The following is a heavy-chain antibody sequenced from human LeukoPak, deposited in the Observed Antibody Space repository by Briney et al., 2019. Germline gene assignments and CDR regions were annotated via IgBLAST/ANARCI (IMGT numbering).Heavy chain of an antibody. CDR2: IYYSGST. CDR3: ARQLGDLVVPAAIGY. J-gene: IGHJ4*02. V-gene: IGHV4-59*08. D-gene: IGHD2-2*01. Sequence: SETLSLTCTVSGGSISSYYWSWIRQPPGKGLEWIGYIYYSGSTNYNPSLKSRVTISVDTSKNQFSLKLSSVTAADTAVYYCARQLGDLVVPAAIGYWGQGTLVTVSS. CDR1: GGSISSYY.